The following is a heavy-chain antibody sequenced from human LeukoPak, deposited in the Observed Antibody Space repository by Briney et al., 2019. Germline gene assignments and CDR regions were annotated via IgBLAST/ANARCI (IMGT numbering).Heavy chain of an antibody. CDR3: VRWTAGTTEDS. V-gene: IGHV4-39*01. J-gene: IGHJ4*02. D-gene: IGHD1-1*01. CDR2: LSNSGNT. Sequence: SPSETLSLTCTVSGGSLSSRSHYWGGIRQPPGQGLEWIGSLSNSGNTYYNPSLKSRVTISVDTSKNEFSLKLSSVTAADTAVYYCVRWTAGTTEDSWGQGTLVTVSS. CDR1: GGSLSSRSHY.